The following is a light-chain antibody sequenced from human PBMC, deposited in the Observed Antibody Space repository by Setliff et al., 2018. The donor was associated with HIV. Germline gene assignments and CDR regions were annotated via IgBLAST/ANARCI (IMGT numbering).Light chain of an antibody. CDR1: SNDVGGYNL. V-gene: IGLV2-23*01. Sequence: QSALTQPRSVSGSPGQSVTISCAGTSNDVGGYNLVSWYQQHPGKAPKLMIYEGSKRPSGVSNRFSGSKSGNTASLTISGLQAEDEADYYCCSYAGSSTTYVFGTGTKVTVL. CDR2: EGS. J-gene: IGLJ1*01. CDR3: CSYAGSSTTYV.